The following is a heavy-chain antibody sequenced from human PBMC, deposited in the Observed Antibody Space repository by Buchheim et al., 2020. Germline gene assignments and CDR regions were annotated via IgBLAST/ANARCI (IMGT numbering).Heavy chain of an antibody. CDR2: IWYDGSNK. D-gene: IGHD3-10*01. V-gene: IGHV3-33*01. Sequence: QVQLVESGGGVVQPGRSLRLSCAASGFTFSSYGMHWVRQAPGKGLEWVAIIWYDGSNKDYGDSVKGRFTISRDNSNNTLYLQMDSLGVEGTAVYYCARDPGSLAGSAFDIWGQGT. J-gene: IGHJ3*02. CDR1: GFTFSSYG. CDR3: ARDPGSLAGSAFDI.